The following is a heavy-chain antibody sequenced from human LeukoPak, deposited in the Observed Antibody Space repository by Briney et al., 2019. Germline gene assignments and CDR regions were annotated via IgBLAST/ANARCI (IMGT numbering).Heavy chain of an antibody. CDR2: ISYDGSNR. D-gene: IGHD1-26*01. V-gene: IGHV3-30*18. J-gene: IGHJ5*02. CDR1: GFTFSSYG. CDR3: AKDGGDGGSYFNWFDP. Sequence: GGSLRLSCVASGFTFSSYGMHWVRQAPGKGLEWEAFISYDGSNRYYVDSVKGRFTISRDNAKNSLYLQMNSLRAEDTALYYCAKDGGDGGSYFNWFDPWGQGTLVTVSS.